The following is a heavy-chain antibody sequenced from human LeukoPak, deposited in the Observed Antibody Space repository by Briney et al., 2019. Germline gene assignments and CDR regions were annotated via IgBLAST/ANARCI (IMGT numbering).Heavy chain of an antibody. J-gene: IGHJ4*02. CDR3: AADTTSIY. Sequence: GASVKVSCKSSGYTFTGYYVHWVRQAPGQGLEWMGWINPNSGGTNYAQKFQGRVTMASDTSISTAYMELSRLRSDDTAIYYCAADTTSIYWGQGTPVTVSS. CDR1: GYTFTGYY. V-gene: IGHV1-2*02. D-gene: IGHD5-18*01. CDR2: INPNSGGT.